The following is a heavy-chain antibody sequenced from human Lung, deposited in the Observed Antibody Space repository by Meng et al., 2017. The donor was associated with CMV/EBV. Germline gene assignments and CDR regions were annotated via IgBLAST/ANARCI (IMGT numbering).Heavy chain of an antibody. CDR2: IRSDGSIK. D-gene: IGHD6-13*01. CDR1: GFSFSCYG. J-gene: IGHJ4*01. Sequence: GESLKISCAASGFSFSCYGMNWVRQAPGKGLEWVSFIRSDGSIKYYGESVKGRFTISRDNSKNTLYLQMNSLRAEDTAVYYCSQTRTRGRVAEGGPNYFDDWGQGXLVTVSS. V-gene: IGHV3-30*02. CDR3: SQTRTRGRVAEGGPNYFDD.